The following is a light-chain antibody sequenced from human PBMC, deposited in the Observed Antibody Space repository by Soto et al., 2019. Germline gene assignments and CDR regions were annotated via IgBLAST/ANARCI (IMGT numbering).Light chain of an antibody. V-gene: IGKV1-39*01. Sequence: DIQMTQSPSSLPASVGDRVTITCRASQTISTYLNWYQQKPGKAPRLLIYAATTLQSGVPSRFSGSGSGTDFTLTIGSLQPEDFAIYYCQQSSSTPLTFGGGTKVDIK. CDR3: QQSSSTPLT. CDR1: QTISTY. J-gene: IGKJ4*01. CDR2: AAT.